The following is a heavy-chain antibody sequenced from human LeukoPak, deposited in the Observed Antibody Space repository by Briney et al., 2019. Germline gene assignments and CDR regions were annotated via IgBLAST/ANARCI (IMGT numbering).Heavy chain of an antibody. J-gene: IGHJ6*02. CDR3: ARDGSSWYNGDYYYGMDV. CDR1: GFTFSSYW. D-gene: IGHD6-13*01. CDR2: INSDGSST. V-gene: IGHV3-74*01. Sequence: GGSLRLSCAASGFTFSSYWMHWVRQAPGKGLVWVSRINSDGSSTSYADSVKGRFTISRDNAKNTLYLQMNSLRAEDTAVYYCARDGSSWYNGDYYYGMDVWGQGTTVTVSS.